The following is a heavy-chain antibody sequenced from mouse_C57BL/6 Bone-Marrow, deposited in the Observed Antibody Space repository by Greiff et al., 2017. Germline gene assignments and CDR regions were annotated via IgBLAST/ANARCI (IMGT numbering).Heavy chain of an antibody. Sequence: QVQLQQPGAELVMPGASVKLSCTASGYTFTSSWMHWVKQRPGQGLEWIGAIDPSDSYTNYNQKFKGKYTLTVDKSTSTAYMQLSSLTSEDSAVYYCARENYYGSSYDWYFDVWGTGTTVTVSS. CDR3: ARENYYGSSYDWYFDV. CDR2: IDPSDSYT. J-gene: IGHJ1*03. V-gene: IGHV1-69*01. D-gene: IGHD1-1*01. CDR1: GYTFTSSW.